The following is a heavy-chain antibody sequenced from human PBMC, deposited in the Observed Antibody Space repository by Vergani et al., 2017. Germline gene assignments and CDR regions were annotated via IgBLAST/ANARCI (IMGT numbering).Heavy chain of an antibody. Sequence: QVQLVESGGGLVKPGGSLRLSCAASGFTFSVYYMSWIRQAPGKGPEWVSYISSSSSYTNYADSVKGRFTISRDNAKNSLYLQMTSLRAEETAVYYCAGGGRGGFDPWGQGTLVTVSS. D-gene: IGHD3-10*01. J-gene: IGHJ5*02. CDR3: AGGGRGGFDP. CDR2: ISSSSSYT. CDR1: GFTFSVYY. V-gene: IGHV3-11*06.